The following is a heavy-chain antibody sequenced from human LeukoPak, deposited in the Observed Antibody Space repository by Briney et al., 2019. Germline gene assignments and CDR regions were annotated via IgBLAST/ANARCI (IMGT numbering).Heavy chain of an antibody. V-gene: IGHV3-30*18. CDR1: GFTFSSYG. CDR3: AKDKAVAGTLYFGY. CDR2: ISYDGSNK. D-gene: IGHD6-19*01. J-gene: IGHJ4*02. Sequence: GRSLRLSCAASGFTFSSYGMHWVRQAPGKGLEWVAVISYDGSNKYYADSVKGRFTISRDNSKNTLYLQMNSLRAEDTAVYYCAKDKAVAGTLYFGYWGQGTLVTVSS.